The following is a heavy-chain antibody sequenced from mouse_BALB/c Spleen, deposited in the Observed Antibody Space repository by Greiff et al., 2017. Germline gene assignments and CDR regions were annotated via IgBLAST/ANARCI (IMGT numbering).Heavy chain of an antibody. J-gene: IGHJ1*01. D-gene: IGHD2-1*01. CDR3: ARVGGYYGNYHWYFDV. CDR1: GFTFSSYA. V-gene: IGHV5-6-5*01. Sequence: EVKLMESGGGLVKPGGSLKLSCAASGFTFSSYAMSWVRQTPEKRLEWVASISSGGSTYYPDSVKGRFTISRDNARNILYLQMSSLRSEDTAMYYCARVGGYYGNYHWYFDVWGAGTTVTVSS. CDR2: ISSGGST.